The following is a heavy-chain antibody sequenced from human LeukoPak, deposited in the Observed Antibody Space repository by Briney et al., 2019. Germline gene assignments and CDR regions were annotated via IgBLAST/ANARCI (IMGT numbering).Heavy chain of an antibody. CDR2: IDPSDSYP. CDR1: GYSFTSYW. J-gene: IGHJ3*02. D-gene: IGHD3-10*01. CDR3: ARHTPGLWFGDNDAFDI. Sequence: GESLKISCKGSGYSFTSYWISWVRQLPGKGLEWMGRIDPSDSYPNYSTSFQGHVTISADKPISTAYLQWSSLKASDTAMYYCARHTPGLWFGDNDAFDIWGQGTMVTVSS. V-gene: IGHV5-10-1*01.